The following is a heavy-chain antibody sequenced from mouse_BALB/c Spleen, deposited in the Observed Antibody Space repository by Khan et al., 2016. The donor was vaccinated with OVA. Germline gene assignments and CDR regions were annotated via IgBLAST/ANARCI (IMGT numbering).Heavy chain of an antibody. V-gene: IGHV2-9*02. CDR3: ARYYGNYGWYFDF. J-gene: IGHJ1*01. CDR2: IWAGGST. CDR1: GFSLTSYG. D-gene: IGHD2-1*01. Sequence: VQLQESGPAMVAPSQSLSITCTVSGFSLTSYGVHWVRQPPGKGLEWLGVIWAGGSTNYNSALMSRLRISKDNSKSQVFLKMNSLQTDDTAMYYCARYYGNYGWYFDFWGPGTTGTVSS.